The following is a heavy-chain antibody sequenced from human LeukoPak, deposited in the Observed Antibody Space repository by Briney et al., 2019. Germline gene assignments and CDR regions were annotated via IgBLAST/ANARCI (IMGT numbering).Heavy chain of an antibody. CDR3: ARDLRPEEYYYDSSGRNAFDI. Sequence: GASVKVSCKASGYTFTSYDINWVRQAPGQGLEWMGWISAYNGNTNYAQKLQGRVTMTTDTSTSTAYMELRSLRSDDTAVYYCARDLRPEEYYYDSSGRNAFDIWGQGTMVTVSS. CDR1: GYTFTSYD. J-gene: IGHJ3*02. V-gene: IGHV1-18*01. D-gene: IGHD3-22*01. CDR2: ISAYNGNT.